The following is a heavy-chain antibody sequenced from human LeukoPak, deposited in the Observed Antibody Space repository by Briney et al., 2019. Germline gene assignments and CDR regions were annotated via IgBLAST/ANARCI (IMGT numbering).Heavy chain of an antibody. CDR1: GYTFTSYA. Sequence: GASVKVSCKASGYTFTSYAMNRVRQAPGQGLEWMGWINTNTGNPTYAQGFTGRFVFSLDTSVSTAYLQISSLKAEDTAVYYCARDDIAAAGTSGDYWGQGTLVTVSS. V-gene: IGHV7-4-1*02. CDR2: INTNTGNP. J-gene: IGHJ4*02. CDR3: ARDDIAAAGTSGDY. D-gene: IGHD6-13*01.